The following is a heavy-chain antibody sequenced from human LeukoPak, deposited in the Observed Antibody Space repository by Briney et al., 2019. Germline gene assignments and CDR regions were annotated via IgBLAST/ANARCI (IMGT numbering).Heavy chain of an antibody. J-gene: IGHJ5*02. CDR2: INHSGST. V-gene: IGHV4-34*01. CDR3: ARDPGGIAARLLKFDP. Sequence: PSETLSLTCAVYGESFSGFYWSWIRQPPGKGLEWIGEINHSGSTNFNPSLKSRATISVDTSKNHFSLKLSSVTAADTAVYYCARDPGGIAARLLKFDPWGQGTLVTVSS. D-gene: IGHD6-6*01. CDR1: GESFSGFY.